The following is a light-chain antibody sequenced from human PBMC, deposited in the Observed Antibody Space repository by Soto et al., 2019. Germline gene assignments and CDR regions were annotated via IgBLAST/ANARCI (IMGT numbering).Light chain of an antibody. Sequence: QSVLTQPASVSGSPGQSIAISCTGTSSDVGGYNSVSWYQQYPGKAPKLMIHDVSNRPSGVSDRFSGSKSGNTASLTISGLQAEDEADYYCSSWTSSSSYVFGSGNKVPDL. CDR3: SSWTSSSSYV. J-gene: IGLJ1*01. CDR1: SSDVGGYNS. CDR2: DVS. V-gene: IGLV2-14*01.